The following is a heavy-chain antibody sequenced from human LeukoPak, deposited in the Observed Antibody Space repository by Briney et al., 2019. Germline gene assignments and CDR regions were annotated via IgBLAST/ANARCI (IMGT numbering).Heavy chain of an antibody. V-gene: IGHV4-61*02. CDR2: IYTSGST. J-gene: IGHJ4*02. CDR1: GGSISSGSYY. Sequence: PSQTLSLTCTVSGGSISSGSYYWSWIRQPAGKGLESIGRIYTSGSTNYNPSLKSRVTISVDTSKNQFSLKLSSVTAADTAVYYCAREKYSSSSDYFDYWGQGTLVTVSS. CDR3: AREKYSSSSDYFDY. D-gene: IGHD6-6*01.